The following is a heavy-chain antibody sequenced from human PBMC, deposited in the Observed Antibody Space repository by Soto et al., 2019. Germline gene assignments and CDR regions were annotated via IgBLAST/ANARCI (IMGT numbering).Heavy chain of an antibody. V-gene: IGHV1-69*06. CDR2: IIPIFGTA. CDR1: GGTFSSYA. D-gene: IGHD6-13*01. CDR3: ASLLAAAGTHGDHY. J-gene: IGHJ4*02. Sequence: VASVKVSCKASGGTFSSYAISWVRQAPGQGLEWMGGIIPIFGTANYAQRFQGRVTITADKSTSTAYMELSSLRSEDTAVYYCASLLAAAGTHGDHYWGQGTLVTVSS.